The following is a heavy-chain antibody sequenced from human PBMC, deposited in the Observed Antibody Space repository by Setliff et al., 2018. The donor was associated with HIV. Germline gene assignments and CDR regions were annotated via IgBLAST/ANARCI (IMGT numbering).Heavy chain of an antibody. D-gene: IGHD3-16*01. Sequence: PSETLSLTCTVSGGSISSYYWSWIRQSPGKGLEWLGYIYYSGSTNYNPSLKSRVTISVDTSKNQFSLTLNSVTATDTAVYYCAKRTFGSGRLDPWGQGTLVTVSS. CDR1: GGSISSYY. CDR2: IYYSGST. V-gene: IGHV4-59*08. CDR3: AKRTFGSGRLDP. J-gene: IGHJ5*02.